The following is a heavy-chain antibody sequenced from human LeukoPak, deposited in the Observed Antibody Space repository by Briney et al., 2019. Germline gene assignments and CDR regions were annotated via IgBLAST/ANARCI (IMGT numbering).Heavy chain of an antibody. CDR2: IYYSGST. V-gene: IGHV4-39*01. J-gene: IGHJ4*02. D-gene: IGHD3-22*01. Sequence: SETLSLTCTVSGGSISSSSYYWGWIRQPPGKGLEWIGNIYYSGSTNLNSSLKSRVTISVDTSKNQFSLKLSSVTAADTAVYYCARLAPSNYHGGSGYFDYWGQGTLVTVSS. CDR3: ARLAPSNYHGGSGYFDY. CDR1: GGSISSSSYY.